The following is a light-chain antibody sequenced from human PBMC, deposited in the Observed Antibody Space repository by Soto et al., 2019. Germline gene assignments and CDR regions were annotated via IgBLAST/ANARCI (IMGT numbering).Light chain of an antibody. CDR1: SSNIGAGYD. CDR2: GNS. CDR3: QSYDSSLSGRVV. Sequence: QPVLTQPPSVSGAPGQRVTISCTGSSSNIGAGYDVHWYQQLPGTAPKLLIYGNSKRPSGVPDRFSGSKSGTSASLAITGLQAEDEADYYCQSYDSSLSGRVVFGGGTKLTVL. V-gene: IGLV1-40*01. J-gene: IGLJ2*01.